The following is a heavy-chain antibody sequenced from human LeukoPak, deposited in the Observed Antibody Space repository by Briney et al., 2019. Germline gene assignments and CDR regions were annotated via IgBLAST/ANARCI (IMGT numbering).Heavy chain of an antibody. Sequence: SQTLSLTCTVSGGSISSGGYYWSWIRQHPGKGLEWIGYIYYSGNTNYNPSLKSRVTISIDTSKNQFSLKLTSVAAADTAVYYCARGHSGDTFDIWGQGTMVTVSS. J-gene: IGHJ3*02. V-gene: IGHV4-31*03. CDR1: GGSISSGGYY. CDR2: IYYSGNT. CDR3: ARGHSGDTFDI. D-gene: IGHD1-26*01.